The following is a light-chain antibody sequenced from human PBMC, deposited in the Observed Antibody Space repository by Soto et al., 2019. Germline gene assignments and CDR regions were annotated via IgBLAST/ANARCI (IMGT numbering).Light chain of an antibody. CDR3: QNYNGAPWT. V-gene: IGKV1-27*01. J-gene: IGKJ1*01. CDR1: QGISTY. CDR2: AAS. Sequence: DIQMTQSPSSLSASVGDRVTITCRASQGISTYLVWYQQEPGRVPKLLIFAASTLQSGVPSRFSGSGSGTDFALTISSLQPEDVATYSCQNYNGAPWTFGEGTKVEIK.